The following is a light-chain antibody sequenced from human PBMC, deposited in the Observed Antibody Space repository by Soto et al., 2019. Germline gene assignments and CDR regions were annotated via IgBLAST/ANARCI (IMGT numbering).Light chain of an antibody. J-gene: IGKJ1*01. CDR1: QSVYSY. CDR2: DAS. CDR3: QQRSNWPPTWT. Sequence: EIVLTQSPATLSLSPGERATLSCRASQSVYSYLAWYQQKPGQAPRLLIYDASKRATGIPARFSGSGSGTDFTLTISSLEPADFAVYYCQQRSNWPPTWTFGQGTKVEIK. V-gene: IGKV3-11*01.